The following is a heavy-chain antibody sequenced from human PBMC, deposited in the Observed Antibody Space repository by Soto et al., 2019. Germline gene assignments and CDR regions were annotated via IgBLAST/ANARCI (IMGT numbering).Heavy chain of an antibody. V-gene: IGHV3-11*01. CDR3: ASSRMDIVVVPAAMIAFDI. J-gene: IGHJ3*02. CDR2: ISSSGSTI. CDR1: GFTFSDYY. D-gene: IGHD2-2*03. Sequence: WGSLRLSCAASGFTFSDYYMSWIRQAPGKGLEWVSYISSSGSTIYYADSVKGRFTISRDNAKNSLYLQMNSLRAEDTAVYYCASSRMDIVVVPAAMIAFDIWGQGTMVPVSS.